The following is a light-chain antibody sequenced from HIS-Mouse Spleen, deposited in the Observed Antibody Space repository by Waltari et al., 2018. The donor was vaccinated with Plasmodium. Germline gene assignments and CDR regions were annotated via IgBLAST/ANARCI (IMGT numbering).Light chain of an antibody. V-gene: IGLV3-10*01. Sequence: SYELTPPPSVSVSPGQTARITCSGAAFPTQYASWYQQKAGQAPVLVISEDSNRPSGIPERCSGSSSGTMATWTISGAQVEDEADYYCYSTDSSGNHRVFGGGTKLTVL. CDR3: YSTDSSGNHRV. CDR2: EDS. J-gene: IGLJ3*02. CDR1: AFPTQY.